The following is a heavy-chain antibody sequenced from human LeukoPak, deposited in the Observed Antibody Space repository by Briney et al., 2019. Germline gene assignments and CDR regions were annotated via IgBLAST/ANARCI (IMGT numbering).Heavy chain of an antibody. Sequence: GGSLRLSCAASGFTFSNYAMNWVRQAPGKGLEWVSGITGSGGGTYYADSVKGRFTISRDNAKNSLYLQMNSLRAEDTAVYYCARDRYDSSGYYYFDYWGQGTLVTVSS. CDR2: ITGSGGGT. D-gene: IGHD3-22*01. CDR3: ARDRYDSSGYYYFDY. CDR1: GFTFSNYA. V-gene: IGHV3-23*01. J-gene: IGHJ4*02.